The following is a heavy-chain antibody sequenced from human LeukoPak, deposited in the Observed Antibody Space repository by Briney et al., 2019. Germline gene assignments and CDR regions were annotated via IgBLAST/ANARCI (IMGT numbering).Heavy chain of an antibody. V-gene: IGHV3-23*01. CDR1: GFTFSRYA. J-gene: IGHJ6*02. D-gene: IGHD3-16*01. CDR3: AKSQGVDYYYGMDV. Sequence: GGSLRLSCAASGFTFSRYAMSWVRQAPGKGLEWVSSISVSGVSTYYADSVKGRFTISRDTSKNTLYLLMNSLRAEDTAVYYCAKSQGVDYYYGMDVWGQGTTVTVSS. CDR2: ISVSGVST.